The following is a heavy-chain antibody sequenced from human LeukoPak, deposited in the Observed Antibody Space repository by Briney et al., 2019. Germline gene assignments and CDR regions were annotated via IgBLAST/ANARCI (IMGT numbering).Heavy chain of an antibody. V-gene: IGHV3-23*01. CDR3: AKSLLTTATGTGRAFDI. Sequence: GGSLRLSCAASGFTFTNYAMTWVRQAPGKGLEWVSVISGSGGTTYYADSVKGRFTISRDNSKNTLYLQMNSLRAEDSAEYYCAKSLLTTATGTGRAFDIWGQGTMVTVSA. CDR1: GFTFTNYA. D-gene: IGHD1-1*01. J-gene: IGHJ3*02. CDR2: ISGSGGTT.